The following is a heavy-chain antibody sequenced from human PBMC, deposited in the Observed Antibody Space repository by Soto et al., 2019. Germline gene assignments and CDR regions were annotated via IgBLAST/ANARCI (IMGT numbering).Heavy chain of an antibody. V-gene: IGHV1-18*01. CDR3: ARDPAHIVVVPAEYYYYYGMDV. D-gene: IGHD2-2*01. J-gene: IGHJ6*02. Sequence: GASVKVSCKASGDTFTSYGISCVRQAPGQGLEWMGWISAYNGNTNYAQKLQGRVTMTTDTSTSTAYMELRSLRSDDTAVYYCARDPAHIVVVPAEYYYYYGMDVWGQGTTVTVSS. CDR2: ISAYNGNT. CDR1: GDTFTSYG.